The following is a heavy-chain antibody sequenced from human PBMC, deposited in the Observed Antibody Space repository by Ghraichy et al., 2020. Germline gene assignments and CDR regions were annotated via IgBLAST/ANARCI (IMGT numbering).Heavy chain of an antibody. J-gene: IGHJ5*02. D-gene: IGHD2-15*01. V-gene: IGHV3-53*01. CDR1: GFTVSSNY. CDR3: ARVYLYCSGGSCYSGWFDP. CDR2: IYSGGST. Sequence: GGSLRLSCAASGFTVSSNYMSWVRQAPGKGLEWVSVIYSGGSTYYADSVKGRFTISRDNSKNTLYLQMNSLRAEDTAVYYCARVYLYCSGGSCYSGWFDPWGQGTLVTVSS.